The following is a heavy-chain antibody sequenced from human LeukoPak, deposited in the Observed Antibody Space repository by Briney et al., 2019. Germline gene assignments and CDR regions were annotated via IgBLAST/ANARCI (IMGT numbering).Heavy chain of an antibody. CDR2: IKQDGSEK. J-gene: IGHJ4*02. CDR3: ASSQYYYDRLHY. D-gene: IGHD3-22*01. V-gene: IGHV3-7*01. CDR1: GFTFSSYW. Sequence: GGSLRLSCAASGFTFSSYWMSWVRQAPGRGLEWVANIKQDGSEKYYVDSVKGRFTISRDNAKNSLYLQMNSLRAEDTAVYYCASSQYYYDRLHYWGQGTLVTVSS.